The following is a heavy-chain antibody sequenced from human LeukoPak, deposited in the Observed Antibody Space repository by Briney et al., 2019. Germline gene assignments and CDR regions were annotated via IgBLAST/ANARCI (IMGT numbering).Heavy chain of an antibody. CDR3: ARAAGSGSYYNPFDY. V-gene: IGHV3-30-3*01. D-gene: IGHD3-10*01. CDR1: GFTFSSYA. J-gene: IGHJ4*02. CDR2: ISYDGSNK. Sequence: GGSLRLSCAASGFTFSSYAMSWVRQAPGKGLEWVAVISYDGSNKYYGDSVKGRCTISRDNSKNTLYLQMNSLRAEDTAIYYCARAAGSGSYYNPFDYWGQGTLVTVSS.